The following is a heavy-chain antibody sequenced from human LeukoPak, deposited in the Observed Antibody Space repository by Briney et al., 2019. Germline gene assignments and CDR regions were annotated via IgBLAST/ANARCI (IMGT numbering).Heavy chain of an antibody. Sequence: PSETLSLTCTVSSGSISSYYWSWIRQPPGKGLEWIGYIYYSGSTNYNPSLKSRVTISVDTSKNQFSLKLSSVTAADTAVYYCARPMLSDYRYGMDVWGQGTTVTVSS. D-gene: IGHD4-11*01. V-gene: IGHV4-59*08. CDR3: ARPMLSDYRYGMDV. J-gene: IGHJ6*02. CDR2: IYYSGST. CDR1: SGSISSYY.